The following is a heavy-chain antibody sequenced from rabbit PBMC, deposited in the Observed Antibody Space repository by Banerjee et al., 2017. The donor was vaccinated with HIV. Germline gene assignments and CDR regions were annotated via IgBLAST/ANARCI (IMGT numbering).Heavy chain of an antibody. CDR2: ILTGSSGST. CDR3: ARGSDCTYGYTDCAFRL. Sequence: QEQLEESGGGLVKPGGTLTLTCTASGFSFSSSYYMCWVRQAPGKGLEWIGCILTGSSGSTYYASWVNGRFTISRSTSLNTVTLKMTSLTAADTATHFCARGSDCTYGYTDCAFRLWGQGTLVTVS. J-gene: IGHJ3*01. CDR1: GFSFSSSYY. V-gene: IGHV1S43*01. D-gene: IGHD6-1*01.